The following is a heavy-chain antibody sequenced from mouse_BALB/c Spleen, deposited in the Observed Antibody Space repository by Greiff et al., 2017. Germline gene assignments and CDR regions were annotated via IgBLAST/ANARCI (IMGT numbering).Heavy chain of an antibody. CDR2: ISYSGST. Sequence: EVKLVESGPGLVKPSQSLSLTCTVTGYSITSDYAWNWIRQFPGNKLEWMGYISYSGSTSYNPSLKSRISITRDTSKNQFFLQLNSVTTEDTATYYCARVYYGSSYPYYFDYWGQGTTLTVSS. D-gene: IGHD1-1*01. J-gene: IGHJ2*01. CDR1: GYSITSDYA. V-gene: IGHV3-2*02. CDR3: ARVYYGSSYPYYFDY.